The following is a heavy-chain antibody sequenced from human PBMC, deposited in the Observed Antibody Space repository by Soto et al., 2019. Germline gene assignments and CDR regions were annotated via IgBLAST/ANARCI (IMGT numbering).Heavy chain of an antibody. CDR1: GFTFSANA. CDR2: IAYDGTIK. CDR3: ARDKIQGAPDYLGS. Sequence: QEQLVESGGDVVQPGRSLTLSCAASGFTFSANAMHWVRQAPGKGLEWVAVIAYDGTIKIYRDSVKGRFTISRDDSKSTLYLQMKRLSPEDKAVYYCARDKIQGAPDYLGSWGQGTLVTVSS. D-gene: IGHD1-26*01. J-gene: IGHJ4*02. V-gene: IGHV3-30-3*01.